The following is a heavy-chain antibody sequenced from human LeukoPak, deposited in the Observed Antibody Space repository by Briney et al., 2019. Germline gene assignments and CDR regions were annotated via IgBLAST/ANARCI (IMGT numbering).Heavy chain of an antibody. J-gene: IGHJ6*02. CDR1: GFTFSSYG. D-gene: IGHD4-23*01. CDR2: ISYDGSNK. Sequence: GGSLRLSCAASGFTFSSYGMHWVRQAPGKGLEWVAVISYDGSNKYYADSVKGRFTISRDNSKNTLYLQMNSLRAEDTAVYYCAKDSSPLRVVTPYYYYGMDVWGQGTTVTVPS. V-gene: IGHV3-30*18. CDR3: AKDSSPLRVVTPYYYYGMDV.